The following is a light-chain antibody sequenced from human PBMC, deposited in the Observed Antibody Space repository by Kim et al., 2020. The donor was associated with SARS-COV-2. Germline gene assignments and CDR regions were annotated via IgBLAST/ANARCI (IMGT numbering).Light chain of an antibody. Sequence: GKTARITCGGNNIGSKSVLWYQQKPGQAPVLVIYYDSDRPSGIPERISGSNSGNTATLTISRVEAGDEADYYCQVWDSSSDHLRVFGGGTQLTVL. CDR3: QVWDSSSDHLRV. CDR2: YDS. CDR1: NIGSKS. J-gene: IGLJ3*02. V-gene: IGLV3-21*04.